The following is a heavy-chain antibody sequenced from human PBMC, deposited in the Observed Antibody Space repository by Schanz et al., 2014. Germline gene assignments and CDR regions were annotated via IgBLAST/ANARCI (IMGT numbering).Heavy chain of an antibody. J-gene: IGHJ5*01. Sequence: EVQLLESGGGLVQPGGSLRLSCAASGFTFSSYAMSWVRQAPGKGLEWVSAISGSGGSTYYADSVKGRFIISRDSSKNNSKNTLYVQMNSLRAEDTAVYYCAKDKQGSRSDDSWGQGTLVTVSS. D-gene: IGHD2-15*01. CDR3: AKDKQGSRSDDS. CDR1: GFTFSSYA. CDR2: ISGSGGST. V-gene: IGHV3-23*01.